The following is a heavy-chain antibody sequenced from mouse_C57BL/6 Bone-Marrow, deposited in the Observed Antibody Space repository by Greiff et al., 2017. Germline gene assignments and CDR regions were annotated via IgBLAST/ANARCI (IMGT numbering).Heavy chain of an antibody. V-gene: IGHV5-4*01. D-gene: IGHD2-2*01. Sequence: EVQLVESGGGLVKPGGSLKLSCAASGFTFSSYAMSWVRQTPEKRLEWVATISDGGSYTYYPDNVKGRLTISRDNAKNNLYLQMSHLKSENTAMYYCSREWLPYYYAMDYWGQGTSVTVSS. CDR1: GFTFSSYA. J-gene: IGHJ4*01. CDR3: SREWLPYYYAMDY. CDR2: ISDGGSYT.